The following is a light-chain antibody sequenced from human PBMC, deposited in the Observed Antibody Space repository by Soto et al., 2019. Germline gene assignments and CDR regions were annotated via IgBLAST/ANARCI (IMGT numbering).Light chain of an antibody. CDR2: AAS. CDR3: QQSYTTTWA. CDR1: QNISSY. J-gene: IGKJ1*01. Sequence: DIQMTQSPSSLSASVRDRVTITCRASQNISSYLNWYQQKPGKAPNLLIYAASSLQSGVPSRFSGSGSGTDFTLTISSLQPEDFATYYCQQSYTTTWAFGQGTKVDIK. V-gene: IGKV1-39*01.